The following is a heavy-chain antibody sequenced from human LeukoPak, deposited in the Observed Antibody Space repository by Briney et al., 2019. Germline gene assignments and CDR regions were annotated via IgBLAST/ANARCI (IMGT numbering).Heavy chain of an antibody. CDR1: GGSFSGYY. CDR2: INHSGST. J-gene: IGHJ5*02. CDR3: TRDTGTTGEVKFDP. Sequence: SETLSLTCAVYGGSFSGYYWSWIRQPPGKGLEWIGEINHSGSTNYNPSLKSRVTISVDTSKNQFSLNLMSVTAADTAVYYCTRDTGTTGEVKFDPWGQGTLVTVSS. V-gene: IGHV4-34*01. D-gene: IGHD4-17*01.